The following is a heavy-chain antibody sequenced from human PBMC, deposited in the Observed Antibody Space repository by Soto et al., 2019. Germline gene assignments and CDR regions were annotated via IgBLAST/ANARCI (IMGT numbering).Heavy chain of an antibody. D-gene: IGHD3-16*02. Sequence: GASVKVSCKASGGTFSSHTISRVRQAPGQGLEWMGRIIPILGIANYAQKFQGRVTITADKSTSTAYMELSSLRSEDTAVYYCATFGGVIAYYFDYWGQGTLVTVS. J-gene: IGHJ4*02. V-gene: IGHV1-69*02. CDR3: ATFGGVIAYYFDY. CDR2: IIPILGIA. CDR1: GGTFSSHT.